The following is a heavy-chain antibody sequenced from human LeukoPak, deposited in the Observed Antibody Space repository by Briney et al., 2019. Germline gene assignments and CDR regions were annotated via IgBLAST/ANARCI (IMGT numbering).Heavy chain of an antibody. CDR1: SGSFSSGGYY. Sequence: SETLSLTCTVSSGSFSSGGYYWSWIRQPPGKGLEWIGEINHSGSTNYNPSLKSRVTISVDTSKNQFSLKLSSVTAADTAVYYCARDKSGSGWYHDAFDIWGQGTMVTVSS. V-gene: IGHV4-39*07. J-gene: IGHJ3*02. CDR3: ARDKSGSGWYHDAFDI. CDR2: INHSGST. D-gene: IGHD6-19*01.